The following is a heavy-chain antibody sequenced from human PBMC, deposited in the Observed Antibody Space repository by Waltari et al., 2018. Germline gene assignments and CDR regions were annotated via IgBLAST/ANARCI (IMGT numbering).Heavy chain of an antibody. CDR2: VWSDGNEK. CDR1: GFTMSSYF. J-gene: IGHJ3*02. V-gene: IGHV3-33*06. Sequence: QLQLVESGGGVVQPGKSLRLSCAASGFTMSSYFMHWVRQAPGKGLGGVAVVWSDGNEKYYGDSVKGRFTISRDNSKNIVYLQMNSLRAEDTAVYFCAKEQEAFDIWGQGTVVTVS. CDR3: AKEQEAFDI.